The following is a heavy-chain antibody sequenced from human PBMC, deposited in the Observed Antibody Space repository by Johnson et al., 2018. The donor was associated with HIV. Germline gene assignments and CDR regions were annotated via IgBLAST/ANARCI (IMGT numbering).Heavy chain of an antibody. V-gene: IGHV3-30-3*01. J-gene: IGHJ3*02. CDR3: ARGLGPADAFDI. CDR1: GFTFSSYV. D-gene: IGHD2-2*01. Sequence: QVQLVESGGGVVQPGRSLRLSCAASGFTFSSYVIHWVRQPPGKGLEWVAVISYDGSNKYYADSVKGRFTISRDNSKNTLYLQMNSLRAEDTAGYYCARGLGPADAFDIWGQGTMVTVSS. CDR2: ISYDGSNK.